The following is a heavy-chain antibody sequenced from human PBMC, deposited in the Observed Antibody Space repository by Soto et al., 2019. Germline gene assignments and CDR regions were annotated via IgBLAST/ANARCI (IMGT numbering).Heavy chain of an antibody. CDR3: AKELAAAGTPPYYYYYGMDV. Sequence: GGSLRLSCAASGFTFSSYGMHWVRQAPGKGLEWVAVISYDGSNKYYADSVKGRFTISRDNSKNTLYLQMNSLRAEDTAVYYCAKELAAAGTPPYYYYYGMDVWGQGTTLTVSS. CDR1: GFTFSSYG. D-gene: IGHD6-13*01. J-gene: IGHJ6*02. V-gene: IGHV3-30*18. CDR2: ISYDGSNK.